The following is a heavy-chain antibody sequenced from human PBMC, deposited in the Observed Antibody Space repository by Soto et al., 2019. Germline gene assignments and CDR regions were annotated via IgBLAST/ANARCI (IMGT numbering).Heavy chain of an antibody. CDR3: SKSLGTHWTNWLVP. J-gene: IGHJ5*02. CDR1: GFTFSSSA. CDR2: ISGSDGRT. V-gene: IGHV3-23*01. Sequence: GGSLRLSCAASGFTFSSSAMNWVRQAPGKGLEWVSVISGSDGRTYYADSVKGRFTISRDNSKNTLYLDINSLRAEDTAVYYCSKSLGTHWTNWLVPWDQGTLVT. D-gene: IGHD1-1*01.